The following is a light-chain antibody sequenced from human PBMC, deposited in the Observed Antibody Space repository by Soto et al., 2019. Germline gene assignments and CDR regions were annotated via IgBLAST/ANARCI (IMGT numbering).Light chain of an antibody. Sequence: QSVLTQPASVSGSPGQSITISCTGTSSDVGSYNLVSWYQQHPGKAPKLMIYEGSKRPSGVSYRCSGSKSGNTASLTISGLQAEAEADYYCSSYTSTISWVFGGGTKVTVL. CDR3: SSYTSTISWV. J-gene: IGLJ3*02. CDR1: SSDVGSYNL. V-gene: IGLV2-14*02. CDR2: EGS.